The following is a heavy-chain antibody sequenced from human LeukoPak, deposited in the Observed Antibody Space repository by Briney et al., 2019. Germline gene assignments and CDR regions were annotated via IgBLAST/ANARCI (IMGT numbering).Heavy chain of an antibody. CDR2: INHSGST. CDR1: GGSFSGYY. J-gene: IGHJ4*02. Sequence: SETLSLTCAVYGGSFSGYYWSWIRQPPGKGLEWIGEINHSGSTNYNPSLKSRVTISVDTSKNQFSLKLSSVTAADTAVYYCARGGMTTVVTRRKILDYWGQGTLVTVSS. CDR3: ARGGMTTVVTRRKILDY. V-gene: IGHV4-34*01. D-gene: IGHD4-17*01.